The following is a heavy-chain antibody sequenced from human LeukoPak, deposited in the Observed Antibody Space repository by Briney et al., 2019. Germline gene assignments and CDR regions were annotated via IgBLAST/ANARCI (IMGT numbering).Heavy chain of an antibody. CDR3: ARGPNHDY. CDR2: ISSNGGST. J-gene: IGHJ4*02. V-gene: IGHV3-64*01. Sequence: GGSLRLSCAASGFTFSSYAMHWVRQAPGKGLEYVSAISSNGGSTYYANSVKGRFTISRDNSKSTLYLQMGSLRAEDMAVYYCARGPNHDYWGQGTLVTVSS. D-gene: IGHD1-14*01. CDR1: GFTFSSYA.